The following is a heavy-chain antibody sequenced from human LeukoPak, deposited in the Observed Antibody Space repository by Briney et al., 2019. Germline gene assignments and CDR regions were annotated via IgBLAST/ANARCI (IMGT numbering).Heavy chain of an antibody. Sequence: GGSLRLPCAASGFTFSTYCMHWVRQAPGKGPMWVSRICPDGTVTNYADSVKARFIISRDNARNTVYLQMNSLRVEDTAVYYCVREFRSADYWGQGTLVTVSS. V-gene: IGHV3-74*01. CDR2: ICPDGTVT. CDR1: GFTFSTYC. J-gene: IGHJ4*02. CDR3: VREFRSADY.